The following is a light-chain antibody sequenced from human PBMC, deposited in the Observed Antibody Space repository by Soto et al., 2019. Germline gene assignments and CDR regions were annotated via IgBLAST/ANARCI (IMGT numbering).Light chain of an antibody. CDR3: QQYGTSPTT. Sequence: EILLTQSPGTLSLSPGERSTLSFISIQSVSSSSLAWYQQKPGQAPRFLIYGASTRATGIPDRFSGTGSGTDFTLTISRLEPEDFAVYYCQQYGTSPTTFGQGTKVDIK. CDR1: QSVSSSS. J-gene: IGKJ1*01. V-gene: IGKV3-20*01. CDR2: GAS.